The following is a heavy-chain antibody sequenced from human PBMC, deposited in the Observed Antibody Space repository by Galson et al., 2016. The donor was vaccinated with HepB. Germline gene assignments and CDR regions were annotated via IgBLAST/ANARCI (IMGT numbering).Heavy chain of an antibody. Sequence: SVKVSCKASGYTFTSYGISWVRQAPGQGLEWMGWISGYNGNTNYAQKLQGRVTMTTDTSTSTAYMELRSLRFDDTAVYYYAKEGGPTDRFDYWGQGTLVTVSS. J-gene: IGHJ4*02. CDR1: GYTFTSYG. CDR2: ISGYNGNT. CDR3: AKEGGPTDRFDY. V-gene: IGHV1-18*01. D-gene: IGHD1-26*01.